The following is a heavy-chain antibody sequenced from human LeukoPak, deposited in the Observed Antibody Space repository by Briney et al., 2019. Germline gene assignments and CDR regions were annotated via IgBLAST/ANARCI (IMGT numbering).Heavy chain of an antibody. D-gene: IGHD3-9*01. Sequence: GGSLRLSCAASGFTFSNYGMHWVRQAPGKGLEWVAFIRYDGSKQYYADSVKGRFTISRDNSKNTLYLQMNSLRAEDTAVYYCARTHYFDWLLVDYWGQGTLVTVSS. V-gene: IGHV3-30*02. J-gene: IGHJ4*02. CDR2: IRYDGSKQ. CDR3: ARTHYFDWLLVDY. CDR1: GFTFSNYG.